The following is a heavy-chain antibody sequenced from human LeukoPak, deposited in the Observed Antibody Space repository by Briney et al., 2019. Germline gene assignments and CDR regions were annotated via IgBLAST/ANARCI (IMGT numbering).Heavy chain of an antibody. CDR1: GFTFSSYA. V-gene: IGHV3-23*01. CDR2: INDNGDGT. Sequence: GGSLRLSCAASGFTFSSYAMSWVRQAPGKGLKWVSTINDNGDGTYYADSVKGRFTISRDNSYNTLYLQMSSLRAEDTAVYYCAKTMGAIDHDYWGQGTLVTVSS. D-gene: IGHD1-26*01. J-gene: IGHJ4*02. CDR3: AKTMGAIDHDY.